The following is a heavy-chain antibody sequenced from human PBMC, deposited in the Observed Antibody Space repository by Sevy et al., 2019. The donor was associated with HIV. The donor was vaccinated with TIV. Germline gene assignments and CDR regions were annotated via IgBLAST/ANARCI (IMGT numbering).Heavy chain of an antibody. V-gene: IGHV4-34*01. Sequence: SETLSLTCAVSGGSLNDYTWSWIRQPPGKGLEWIGEINHSGITKYSPSLKSRVTISLDTSENQFSLNLSSVTAADTAMYYCARSSYDIWSGYYFDFWGQGALVTVSS. CDR1: GGSLNDYT. D-gene: IGHD3-3*01. CDR2: INHSGIT. CDR3: ARSSYDIWSGYYFDF. J-gene: IGHJ4*02.